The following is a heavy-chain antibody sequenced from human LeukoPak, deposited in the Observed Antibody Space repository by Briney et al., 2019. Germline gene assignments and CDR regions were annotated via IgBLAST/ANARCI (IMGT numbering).Heavy chain of an antibody. V-gene: IGHV3-48*03. J-gene: IGHJ4*02. CDR2: ISTSGNNI. Sequence: PGGSLRLSCAASGFTFSSYEMNSVRQAPGKGLEGVSYISTSGNNIHYADSVKGRFTISRDNARTSLYLQMNSLRAEDTAVYYCARRREEFDYWGQGTLVTVSS. CDR3: ARRREEFDY. CDR1: GFTFSSYE. D-gene: IGHD1-26*01.